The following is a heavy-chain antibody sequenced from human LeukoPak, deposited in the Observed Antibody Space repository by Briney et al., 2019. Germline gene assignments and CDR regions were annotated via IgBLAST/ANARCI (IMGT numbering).Heavy chain of an antibody. Sequence: PGRSLRLSCAASGFTFSHYGMHWVRQAPGAGLEWVAVIWSDGSDKYYAKSVKGRFTISRDNSKNSPSLQMNSLRAEDTAVYYCVKDAQRGFDYSNSLQNWGQGILVTVSS. V-gene: IGHV3-33*06. D-gene: IGHD4-11*01. CDR3: VKDAQRGFDYSNSLQN. CDR1: GFTFSHYG. CDR2: IWSDGSDK. J-gene: IGHJ1*01.